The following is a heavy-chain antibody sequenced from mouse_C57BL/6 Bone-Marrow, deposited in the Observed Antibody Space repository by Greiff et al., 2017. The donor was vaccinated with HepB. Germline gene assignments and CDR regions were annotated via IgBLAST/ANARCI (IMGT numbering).Heavy chain of an antibody. V-gene: IGHV1-53*01. CDR2: INPSNGGT. CDR1: GYTFTSYW. J-gene: IGHJ2*01. Sequence: QVQLQQPGTELVKPGASVKLSCKASGYTFTSYWMHWVKQRPGQGLEWIGNINPSNGGTYYNEKFKGKATLTADKSSSTAYMELRSLTSEDSAVYFCARKALYYFDYWGQGTTLTVSS. CDR3: ARKALYYFDY.